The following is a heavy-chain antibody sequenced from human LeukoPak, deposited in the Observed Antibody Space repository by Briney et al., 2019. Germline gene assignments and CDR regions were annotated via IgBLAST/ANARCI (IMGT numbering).Heavy chain of an antibody. CDR3: ARVLSGNDQTPPDY. Sequence: GGSLRLSCAASGFTFSGYSMNWVRQGPGKGLEWVSSISSSSTYIYYADSVKGRFTISRDNAKNSLYLQMNSLRAEDTAVCYCARVLSGNDQTPPDYWGQGTLVTVSS. CDR1: GFTFSGYS. J-gene: IGHJ4*02. D-gene: IGHD5-12*01. CDR2: ISSSSTYI. V-gene: IGHV3-21*01.